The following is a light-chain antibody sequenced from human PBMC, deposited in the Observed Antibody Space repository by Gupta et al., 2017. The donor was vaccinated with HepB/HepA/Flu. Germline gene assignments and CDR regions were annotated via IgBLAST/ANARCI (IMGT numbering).Light chain of an antibody. CDR1: SFNIGSNT. CDR2: SNI. CDR3: AAWDDSLNGWV. V-gene: IGLV1-44*01. Sequence: QSVLTQPPSASGTPGQRVTISCSGNSFNIGSNTVNWYQQFPGTAPKLLIYSNIQRPSGVPDRFSGTKSGTSASLAISRLQSEDEADYYCAAWDDSLNGWVFGGGTKLTVL. J-gene: IGLJ3*02.